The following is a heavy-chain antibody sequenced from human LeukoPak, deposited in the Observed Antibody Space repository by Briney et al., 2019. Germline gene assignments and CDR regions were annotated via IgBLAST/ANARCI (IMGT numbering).Heavy chain of an antibody. CDR2: TFYRSKWYN. CDR1: GDSVSSNSAA. D-gene: IGHD6-19*01. CDR3: ARDAYSSGSTGFDY. Sequence: SQTLSLTCAISGDSVSSNSAAWNWIRQSPSRGLEWLGRTFYRSKWYNDYAVSVKSRITINPDTSKNQFSLQLNSVTPEDTAVYHCARDAYSSGSTGFDYWGQGTLVTVSS. J-gene: IGHJ4*02. V-gene: IGHV6-1*01.